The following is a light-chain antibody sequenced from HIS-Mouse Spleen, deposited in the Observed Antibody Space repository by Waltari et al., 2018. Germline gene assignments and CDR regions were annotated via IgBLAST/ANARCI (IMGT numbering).Light chain of an antibody. CDR1: SSNIGSNY. Sequence: QSVLTQPPSASGTPGQRVTISCSGSSSNIGSNYVYWYQQLPGTAPKPLIYRNNQRPSGVPARFSGSKPGTSASLAISGLRSEDEADYYCAAWDDSLSGPVFGGGTKPTVL. J-gene: IGLJ3*02. CDR2: RNN. CDR3: AAWDDSLSGPV. V-gene: IGLV1-47*01.